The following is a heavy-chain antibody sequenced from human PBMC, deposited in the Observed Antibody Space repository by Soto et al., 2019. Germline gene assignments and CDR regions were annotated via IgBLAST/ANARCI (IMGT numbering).Heavy chain of an antibody. CDR2: IDLSGTMT. D-gene: IGHD3-3*01. J-gene: IGHJ1*01. Sequence: GGSLRLSCAASGVSFGDFSMNWVGQGPGKGLEWVAFIDLSGTMTHYSESVKGRFTISKDKAKETVYLQMNSLRVEDAAVYYCIFDRFPDGIWPFSICGQH. V-gene: IGHV3-23*05. CDR1: GVSFGDFS. CDR3: IFDRFPDGIWPFSICGQH.